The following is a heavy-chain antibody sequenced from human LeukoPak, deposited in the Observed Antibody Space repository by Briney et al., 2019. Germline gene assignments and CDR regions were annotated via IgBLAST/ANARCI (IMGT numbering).Heavy chain of an antibody. Sequence: SETLSLTCAVSGGSISSYYWSWIRQPAGKGLEWIGRIYTSGSTNYNPSLKSRVTMSVDTSKNQFSLKLRSVTAADTAVYYCAREAFFGVANYYYYYMDVWGKGTTVTVSS. CDR3: AREAFFGVANYYYYYMDV. CDR1: GGSISSYY. D-gene: IGHD3-3*01. CDR2: IYTSGST. V-gene: IGHV4-4*07. J-gene: IGHJ6*03.